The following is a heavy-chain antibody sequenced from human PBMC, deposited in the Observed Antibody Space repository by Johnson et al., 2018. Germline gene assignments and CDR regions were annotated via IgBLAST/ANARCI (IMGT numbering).Heavy chain of an antibody. CDR3: VRGGDNGNCWGVRDAFDI. CDR1: GSIFSGSV. Sequence: VQLVQSGGGVVQPGRSLRLSCGASGSIFSGSVMHWVRQAPGKGLEWVSAISGSGDVIYYADSVKGRFTISRDNSKNTLYLQMNSLRADGTAVYYWVRGGDNGNCWGVRDAFDIWGQGTMVTVSS. J-gene: IGHJ3*02. V-gene: IGHV3-23*04. D-gene: IGHD3-16*01. CDR2: ISGSGDVI.